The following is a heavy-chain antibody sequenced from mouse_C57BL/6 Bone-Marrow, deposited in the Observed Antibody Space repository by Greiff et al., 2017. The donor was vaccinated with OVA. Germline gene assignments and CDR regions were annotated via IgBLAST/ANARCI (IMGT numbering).Heavy chain of an antibody. CDR1: GFTFSSYT. D-gene: IGHD1-1*01. J-gene: IGHJ2*01. CDR3: ASLSLYYYGSSDY. Sequence: EVKVVESGGGLVKPGGSLKLSCAASGFTFSSYTMSWVRQTPEKRLEWVATLSGGGGNTYYPDSVKGRFTISRDNAKNPLYLQMSSLRSEDTALYYCASLSLYYYGSSDYWGQGTTLTVSS. V-gene: IGHV5-9*01. CDR2: LSGGGGNT.